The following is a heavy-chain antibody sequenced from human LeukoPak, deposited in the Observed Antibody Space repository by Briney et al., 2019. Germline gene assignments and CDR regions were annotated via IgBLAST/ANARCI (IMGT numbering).Heavy chain of an antibody. CDR2: IRSKAYGGTT. CDR1: GFTFGDYA. V-gene: IGHV3-49*04. J-gene: IGHJ4*02. Sequence: PGGSLRLSSTASGFTFGDYAMSWVRQAPGKGLEWVGFIRSKAYGGTTEYAASVKGRFTISRDDSKSIAYLQMNSLKTEDTAVYYCTRIAAAGTGFDYWGQGTLVTVSS. CDR3: TRIAAAGTGFDY. D-gene: IGHD6-13*01.